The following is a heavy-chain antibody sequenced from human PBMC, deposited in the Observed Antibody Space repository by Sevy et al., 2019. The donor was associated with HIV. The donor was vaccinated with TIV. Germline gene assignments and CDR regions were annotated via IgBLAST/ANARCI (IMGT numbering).Heavy chain of an antibody. CDR1: GYSFSTYW. D-gene: IGHD1-26*01. V-gene: IGHV5-51*01. CDR3: ARARGTPHYYYGMDV. J-gene: IGHJ6*02. CDR2: IFPDDSDI. Sequence: GESLKISCKGSGYSFSTYWIAWVRQMPGKGLEWMGIIFPDDSDIRNSPSYQGQVTISADNSISTAYLQWSSLKASDTATYYCARARGTPHYYYGMDVWGQGTTVTVSS.